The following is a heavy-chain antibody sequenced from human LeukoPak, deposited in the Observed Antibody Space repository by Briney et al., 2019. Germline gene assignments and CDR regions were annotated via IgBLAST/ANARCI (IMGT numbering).Heavy chain of an antibody. CDR3: ASRPGIEVAGFDY. CDR2: INTGNGNT. Sequence: GASVKVSCKASGYTFTDYAVHWVRQAPGQRLEWMAWINTGNGNTKYSQKFQGRVTITRDTSASTAYMELNSLGPEDTAVYYCASRPGIEVAGFDYWGQGTLVTVSS. J-gene: IGHJ4*02. V-gene: IGHV1-3*04. CDR1: GYTFTDYA. D-gene: IGHD6-19*01.